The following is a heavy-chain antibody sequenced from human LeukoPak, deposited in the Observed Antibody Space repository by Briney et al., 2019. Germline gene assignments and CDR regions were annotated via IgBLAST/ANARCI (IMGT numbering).Heavy chain of an antibody. D-gene: IGHD3-10*01. CDR3: ARDYGPFGV. CDR2: IYFSGTT. CDR1: GASITTYY. V-gene: IGHV4-59*01. Sequence: SETLSLTCTVSGASITTYYWSWIRQPPGKGLEWIGYIYFSGTTNYNPSLKSRVTISLDASNKQFSLRLNSVTAADTAVYYCARDYGPFGVWGQGTTVTVSS. J-gene: IGHJ6*02.